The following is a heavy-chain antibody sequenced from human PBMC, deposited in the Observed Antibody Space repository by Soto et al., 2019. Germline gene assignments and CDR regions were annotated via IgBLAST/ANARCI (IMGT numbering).Heavy chain of an antibody. J-gene: IGHJ5*02. CDR1: GGSVSSGSYY. D-gene: IGHD2-15*01. Sequence: SETLSLTCTVSGGSVSSGSYYWSWIRQPPGKGLEWIGYIYYSGSTNYNPSLKSRVTISVDTSKNQFSLKLSSVTAADTAVYYCARSSQRRGLRWFHPWGQGTLLTVSS. V-gene: IGHV4-61*01. CDR2: IYYSGST. CDR3: ARSSQRRGLRWFHP.